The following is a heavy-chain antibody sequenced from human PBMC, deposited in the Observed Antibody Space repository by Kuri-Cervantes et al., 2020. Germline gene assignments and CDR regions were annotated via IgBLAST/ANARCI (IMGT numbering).Heavy chain of an antibody. Sequence: GGSLRLSCAASGFTFSSYWMSWVRQAPGKGLEWVANIKQDGSEKYYVDSVKGRFTISRDNAKNSLYLQMNSLRAEDTAVYYCARGEADFGVVIIGPESTPYYFDYWGQGTLVTVSS. D-gene: IGHD3-3*01. CDR3: ARGEADFGVVIIGPESTPYYFDY. V-gene: IGHV3-7*01. CDR1: GFTFSSYW. J-gene: IGHJ4*02. CDR2: IKQDGSEK.